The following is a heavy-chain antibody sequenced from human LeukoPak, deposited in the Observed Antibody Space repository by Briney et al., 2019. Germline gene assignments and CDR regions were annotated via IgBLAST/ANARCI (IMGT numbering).Heavy chain of an antibody. J-gene: IGHJ4*02. Sequence: AETLSLTCTVSGGSISLYYWIWIRQPPGKGLEWIGYNSSSGNTNYNPSLKSRVTMSVDMSKNQFSLKLSSVTAADTAMYYCARAGSGWSFDYWGQGALVTVSS. CDR3: ARAGSGWSFDY. D-gene: IGHD6-19*01. CDR2: NSSSGNT. CDR1: GGSISLYY. V-gene: IGHV4-59*01.